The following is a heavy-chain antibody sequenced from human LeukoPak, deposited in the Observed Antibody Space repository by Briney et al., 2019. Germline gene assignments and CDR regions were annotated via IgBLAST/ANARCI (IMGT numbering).Heavy chain of an antibody. D-gene: IGHD5-12*01. CDR3: ARGLGGYSGYDYEGYFDY. V-gene: IGHV4-39*07. CDR2: IYYSGST. J-gene: IGHJ4*02. CDR1: GGSLSSSSYY. Sequence: SETLSLTCTVSGGSLSSSSYYWGWLRQPPGKGLEWIGSIYYSGSTYYNPSLKSRVTISVDTSKNQFSLKLSSVTAADTAVYYCARGLGGYSGYDYEGYFDYWGQGTLVTVSS.